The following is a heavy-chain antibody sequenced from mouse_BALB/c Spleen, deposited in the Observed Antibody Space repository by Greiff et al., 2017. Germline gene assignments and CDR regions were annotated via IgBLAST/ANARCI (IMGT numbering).Heavy chain of an antibody. V-gene: IGHV3-2*02. CDR1: GYSITSDYA. D-gene: IGHD1-1*01. CDR2: ISYSGST. J-gene: IGHJ4*01. Sequence: DVKLQESGPGLVKPSQSLSLTCTVTGYSITSDYAWNWIRQFPGNKLEWMGYISYSGSTSYNPSLKSRISITRDTSKNQFFLQLNSVTTEDTATYYCARGGTTVDYWGQGTSVTVSS. CDR3: ARGGTTVDY.